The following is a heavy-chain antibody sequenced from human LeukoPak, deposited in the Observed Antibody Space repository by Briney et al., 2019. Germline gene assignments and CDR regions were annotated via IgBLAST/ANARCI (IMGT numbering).Heavy chain of an antibody. CDR2: IKQDGSEK. CDR3: AKLSRSDDFDI. J-gene: IGHJ3*02. D-gene: IGHD2/OR15-2a*01. Sequence: GGSLRLSCVASGFTSSIYWMSWVRQAPGKGLEWVASIKQDGSEKKYVDSVKGRFTISGDNAKNSVYLQMNSLRAEDTAVYYCAKLSRSDDFDIWGQGTMVTVSS. CDR1: GFTSSIYW. V-gene: IGHV3-7*01.